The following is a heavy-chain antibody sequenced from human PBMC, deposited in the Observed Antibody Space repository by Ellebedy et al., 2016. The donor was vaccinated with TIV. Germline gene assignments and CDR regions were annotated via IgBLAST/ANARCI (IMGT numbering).Heavy chain of an antibody. CDR2: INPNSGGT. CDR1: GYTFTGYY. D-gene: IGHD6-19*01. CDR3: ALSIAVAGMTWAD. J-gene: IGHJ4*02. V-gene: IGHV1-2*02. Sequence: ASVKVSCKASGYTFTGYYMHWVRQAPGQGLEWMGWINPNSGGTNYAQKFQGRVTMTRDTSISTAYMELSRLRSDDTAVYYCALSIAVAGMTWADWGQGTLVTVSA.